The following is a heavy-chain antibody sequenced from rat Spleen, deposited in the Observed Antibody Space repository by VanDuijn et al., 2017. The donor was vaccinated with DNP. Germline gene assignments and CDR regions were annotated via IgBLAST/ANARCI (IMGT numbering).Heavy chain of an antibody. CDR1: GFSLTSYN. Sequence: QVQLKESGPGLVQPSQTLSLTCTVAGFSLTSYNVHWVRQPPGKGLEWMGIIWPGGTTDYNSALKSRLTITRDTSKNQVFLKMNRLQTEDTAIYFCTRVLYNGYQRHYWSFDFWGPGTMVTVSS. V-gene: IGHV2-30*01. CDR3: TRVLYNGYQRHYWSFDF. D-gene: IGHD1-7*01. J-gene: IGHJ1*01. CDR2: IWPGGTT.